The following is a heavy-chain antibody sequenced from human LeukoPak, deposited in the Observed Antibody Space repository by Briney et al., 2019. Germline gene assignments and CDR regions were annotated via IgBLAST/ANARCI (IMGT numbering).Heavy chain of an antibody. CDR2: INPSEGST. CDR3: ARSDKMDV. J-gene: IGHJ6*02. Sequence: ASVKVSCKASGYTFTSYHIHWARQVPGQGLEWMGVINPSEGSTDYAQKFQDRVSLTRDTSTSTVYMDLSRLRYEDTAVYYCARSDKMDVWGQGTTVTVSS. V-gene: IGHV1-46*01. CDR1: GYTFTSYH.